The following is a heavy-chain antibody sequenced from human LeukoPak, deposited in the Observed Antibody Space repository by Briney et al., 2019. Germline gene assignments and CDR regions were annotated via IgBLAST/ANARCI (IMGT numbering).Heavy chain of an antibody. D-gene: IGHD6-19*01. Sequence: GGSLRLSCAASGFTFNNYWMHWVRQVPGKGLVWVSRINSDGSSTSYADSVKGRFTISRDNAKNTMYLQMNSLRAEDTAVYYCARRGAVAGTLDYWGQGTLVTVSS. CDR1: GFTFNNYW. CDR2: INSDGSST. V-gene: IGHV3-74*01. J-gene: IGHJ4*02. CDR3: ARRGAVAGTLDY.